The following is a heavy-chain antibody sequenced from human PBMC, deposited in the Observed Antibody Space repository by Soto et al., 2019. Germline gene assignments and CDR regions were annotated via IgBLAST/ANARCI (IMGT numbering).Heavy chain of an antibody. CDR2: ISYDGRET. V-gene: IGHV3-30-3*01. Sequence: PGGSLRLSCAASGFTFSAYASHWVRQAPGKGLEWLSVISYDGRETHYADSVEGRFIISRDSSKKTAYLQMNSLRGDDTAVYFCATDPVAVTGSFIDSWGQGTLVTVSS. D-gene: IGHD2-21*02. J-gene: IGHJ4*02. CDR1: GFTFSAYA. CDR3: ATDPVAVTGSFIDS.